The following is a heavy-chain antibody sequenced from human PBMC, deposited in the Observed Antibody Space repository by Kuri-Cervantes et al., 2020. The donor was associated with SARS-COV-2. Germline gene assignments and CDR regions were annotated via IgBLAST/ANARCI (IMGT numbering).Heavy chain of an antibody. J-gene: IGHJ4*02. D-gene: IGHD3-3*01. V-gene: IGHV3-21*05. Sequence: GGSLRLSCAASGFTFSSYTMNWVRQAPGKGLEWVSYISSSSSYTNYADSVKGRFTISRDNAKNSLYLRMNSLRAEDTAVYYCARSRITIFGVVIGPFDYWGQGTLVTVSS. CDR2: ISSSSSYT. CDR3: ARSRITIFGVVIGPFDY. CDR1: GFTFSSYT.